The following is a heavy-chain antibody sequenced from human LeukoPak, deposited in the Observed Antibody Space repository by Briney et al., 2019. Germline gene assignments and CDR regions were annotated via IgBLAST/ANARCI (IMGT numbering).Heavy chain of an antibody. CDR2: ISGSGGST. Sequence: GRSLRLSCAASGFTFDDYAMHWVRQAPGKGLEWVSAISGSGGSTYYADSVKGRFTISRDNSKNTLYLQMNSLRAEDTAVYYCANPPVVARPKLSDYWGQGTLVTVSS. D-gene: IGHD6-6*01. CDR3: ANPPVVARPKLSDY. V-gene: IGHV3-23*01. J-gene: IGHJ4*02. CDR1: GFTFDDYA.